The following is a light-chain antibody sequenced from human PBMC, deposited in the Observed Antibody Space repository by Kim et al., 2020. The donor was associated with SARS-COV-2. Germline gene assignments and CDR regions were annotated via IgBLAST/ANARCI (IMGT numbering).Light chain of an antibody. CDR1: QSINID. CDR2: DAS. Sequence: PGERATLACRASQSINIDVAWYQQKPGRAPRLLIYDASKRVSGVPARFSGSGSGIDFALPIYGLEPEDFSVYYCLQPATWPPSLTFRCGTQV. J-gene: IGKJ4*01. V-gene: IGKV3-11*01. CDR3: LQPATWPPSLT.